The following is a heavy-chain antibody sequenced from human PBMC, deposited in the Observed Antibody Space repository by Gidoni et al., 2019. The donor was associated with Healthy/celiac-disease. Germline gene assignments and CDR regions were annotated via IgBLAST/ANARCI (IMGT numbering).Heavy chain of an antibody. CDR2: IYYSGST. CDR3: ARRSSSWSYDY. J-gene: IGHJ4*02. CDR1: GGSISSYY. D-gene: IGHD6-13*01. Sequence: QVQLQESGPGLVKPSETLSLTCTVSGGSISSYYWSWLRQPPGKGLEWIGYIYYSGSTNYNPSLKSRVTISVDTSKNQFSLKLSSVTAADTAVYYCARRSSSWSYDYWGQGTLVTVSS. V-gene: IGHV4-59*01.